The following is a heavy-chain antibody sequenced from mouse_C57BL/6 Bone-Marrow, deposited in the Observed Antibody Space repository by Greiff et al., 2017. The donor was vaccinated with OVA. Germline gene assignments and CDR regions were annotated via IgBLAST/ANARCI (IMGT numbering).Heavy chain of an antibody. CDR3: ARFYSFYYAMDY. CDR2: INPSTGGT. D-gene: IGHD2-1*01. CDR1: GYSFTGYY. V-gene: IGHV1-42*01. Sequence: EVQLQESGPELVKPGASVKISCKASGYSFTGYYMNWVKQSPEKSLEWIGEINPSTGGTTYNQKFKAKATLTVDKSSSPAYMQLKSLTSEDSAVYYCARFYSFYYAMDYWGQGTSVTVSS. J-gene: IGHJ4*01.